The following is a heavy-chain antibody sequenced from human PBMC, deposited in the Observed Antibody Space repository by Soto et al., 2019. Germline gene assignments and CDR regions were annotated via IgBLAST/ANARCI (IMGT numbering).Heavy chain of an antibody. CDR2: IYHSGST. J-gene: IGHJ3*02. Sequence: SETLSLTCGVSDYSISSGYYWAWIRQPPGKGLEWLGSIYHSGSTYQNPSLSSRVTISVDTPRNKFSLRLSSVTAADTAVYYCARDRDGYNYAFDIWGQGTVVTVSS. CDR1: DYSISSGYY. D-gene: IGHD5-12*01. V-gene: IGHV4-38-2*02. CDR3: ARDRDGYNYAFDI.